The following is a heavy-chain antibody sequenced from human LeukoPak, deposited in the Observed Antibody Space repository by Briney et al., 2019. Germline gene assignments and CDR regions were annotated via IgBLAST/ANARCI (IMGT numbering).Heavy chain of an antibody. V-gene: IGHV3-9*01. CDR1: GFTFDDYA. D-gene: IGHD1-26*01. J-gene: IGHJ3*02. CDR2: ISWNSGSI. CDR3: AKAPGWDDAFDI. Sequence: GGSLRLSCAASGFTFDDYAMHWVRHAPGKGLEWVSGISWNSGSIGYADSVKGRFTISRDNAKNSLYLQMNSLRAEDTALYYCAKAPGWDDAFDIWGQGTMVTVSS.